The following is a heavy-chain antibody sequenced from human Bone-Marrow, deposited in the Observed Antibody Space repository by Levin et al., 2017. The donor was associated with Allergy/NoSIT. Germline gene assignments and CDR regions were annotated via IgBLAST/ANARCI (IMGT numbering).Heavy chain of an antibody. CDR2: INHSGST. CDR1: GGSFSGYY. V-gene: IGHV4-34*01. J-gene: IGHJ4*02. Sequence: SETLSLTCAVYGGSFSGYYWSWIRQPPGKGLEWIGEINHSGSTNYNPSLKSRVTISVDTSKNQFSLKLSSVTAADTAVYYCAPKGGWHPHFDYWGQGTLVTVSS. CDR3: APKGGWHPHFDY. D-gene: IGHD6-19*01.